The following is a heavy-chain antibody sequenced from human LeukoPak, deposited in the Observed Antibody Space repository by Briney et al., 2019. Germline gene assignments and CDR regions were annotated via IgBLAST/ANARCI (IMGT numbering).Heavy chain of an antibody. D-gene: IGHD3-22*01. V-gene: IGHV1-8*03. CDR3: NTNYYDRTGYSLII. CDR1: GYTFTHYD. Sequence: ASVKVSCKASGYTFTHYDINWVRQAAGQGLEWVGWMNPNSGDTGSAPQFQGRVTLTRNPSISTAYLDLSSLRSEDTAVYYCNTNYYDRTGYSLIIWGQGTLVTVPS. CDR2: MNPNSGDT. J-gene: IGHJ3*02.